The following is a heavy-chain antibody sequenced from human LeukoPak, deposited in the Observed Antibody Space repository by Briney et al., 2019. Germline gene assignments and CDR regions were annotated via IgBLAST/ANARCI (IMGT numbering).Heavy chain of an antibody. J-gene: IGHJ4*02. V-gene: IGHV3-48*03. D-gene: IGHD3-22*01. Sequence: GGSLRLSCAASGFTFSSYEMNWVRQAPGKGLEWVSYISSSGSTIYYADSVKGRFTISRDDAKNSLYLQMNSLRAEDTAVYYCARDGYYYDSSGYYSYYFDYWGQGTLVTVSS. CDR1: GFTFSSYE. CDR2: ISSSGSTI. CDR3: ARDGYYYDSSGYYSYYFDY.